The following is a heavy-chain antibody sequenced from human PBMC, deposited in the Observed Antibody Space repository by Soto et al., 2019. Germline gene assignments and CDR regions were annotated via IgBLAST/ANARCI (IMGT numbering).Heavy chain of an antibody. CDR1: GFDFGSFG. V-gene: IGHV1-58*02. D-gene: IGHD7-27*01. Sequence: GASVKVSCKASGFDFGSFGIQFLRQTRGRGLEWIGWIVVASGRTNYARQFQGRVAFSRDMSSTTAYMDLYDLKSDDTAVYFCSADHPNTAIGWPVWG. CDR2: IVVASGRT. J-gene: IGHJ3*01. CDR3: SADHPNTAIGWPV.